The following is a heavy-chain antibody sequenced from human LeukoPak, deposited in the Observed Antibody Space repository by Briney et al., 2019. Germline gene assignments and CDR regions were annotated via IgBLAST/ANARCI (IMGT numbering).Heavy chain of an antibody. J-gene: IGHJ5*02. CDR1: GFTFSDYW. D-gene: IGHD3-3*01. CDR2: IKQDGGER. V-gene: IGHV3-7*01. CDR3: ARVRREELYYDFWSGPWFDP. Sequence: PGGSLRLSCAASGFTFSDYWMSWVRQAPGKGLEWVANIKQDGGERDYVDSVKGRFSISRDNAKNSLNLQMNSLRAEDTAVYFCARVRREELYYDFWSGPWFDPWGQGTLVTVSS.